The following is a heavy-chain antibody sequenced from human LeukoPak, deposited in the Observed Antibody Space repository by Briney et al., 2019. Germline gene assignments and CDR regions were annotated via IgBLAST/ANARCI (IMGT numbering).Heavy chain of an antibody. CDR2: ISAYNGNT. D-gene: IGHD2-2*03. CDR3: ARGILDIVVVPVIGDAFDI. Sequence: GASVKVSCKASGYTFTSYGISWVRQAPGQGLEWMGWISAYNGNTNYAQKLQGRVTMTTDTSTSTAYMELRSLRSDDTAVYYCARGILDIVVVPVIGDAFDIWGQGTMVTVSS. J-gene: IGHJ3*02. V-gene: IGHV1-18*01. CDR1: GYTFTSYG.